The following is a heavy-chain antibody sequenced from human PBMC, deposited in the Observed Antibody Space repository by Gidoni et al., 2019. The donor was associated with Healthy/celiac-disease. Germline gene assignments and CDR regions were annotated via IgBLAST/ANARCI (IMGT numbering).Heavy chain of an antibody. D-gene: IGHD3-3*01. Sequence: EVQLVESGGGLVPPGGSLRLSCAASGFTFSSYRMSWVRQAPGKGLEWVANIKQDGSEKYYVDSVKGRFTISRDNAKNSLYLQMNTLRAEDTAVYYCASTSTYYDFWSGYSSKYYFDYWGQGTLVTVSS. CDR3: ASTSTYYDFWSGYSSKYYFDY. CDR2: IKQDGSEK. J-gene: IGHJ4*02. V-gene: IGHV3-7*01. CDR1: GFTFSSYR.